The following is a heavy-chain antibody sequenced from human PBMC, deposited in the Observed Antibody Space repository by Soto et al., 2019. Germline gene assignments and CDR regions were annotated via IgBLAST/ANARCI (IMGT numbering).Heavy chain of an antibody. CDR1: GGSISSGGYY. J-gene: IGHJ5*02. Sequence: SETPSLTCTFSGGSISSGGYYWSWIRQHTGKGLEWIGYIYYSGSTYYNPSLKSRVTISVDTSKNQFSLKLSSVTAADTAVYYGARVTNSLVWFVPWCQGTLVTVSS. D-gene: IGHD3-16*01. CDR2: IYYSGST. CDR3: ARVTNSLVWFVP. V-gene: IGHV4-31*03.